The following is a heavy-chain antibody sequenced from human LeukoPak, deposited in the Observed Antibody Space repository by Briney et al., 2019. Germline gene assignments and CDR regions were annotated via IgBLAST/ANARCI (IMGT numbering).Heavy chain of an antibody. Sequence: SETLSLTCAVYGGSFSGYYWSRIRQPPGKGLEWIGEINHSGSTNYNPSLKSRVTISVDTSKNQFSLKLSSVTAADTAVYYCAREDDYVWGSYRYRRAPFDYWGQGTLVTVSS. J-gene: IGHJ4*02. V-gene: IGHV4-34*01. D-gene: IGHD3-16*02. CDR1: GGSFSGYY. CDR3: AREDDYVWGSYRYRRAPFDY. CDR2: INHSGST.